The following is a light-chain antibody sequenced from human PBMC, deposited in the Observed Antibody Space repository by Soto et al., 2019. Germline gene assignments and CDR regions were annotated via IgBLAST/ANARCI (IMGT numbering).Light chain of an antibody. CDR3: SSYAGSSNV. CDR1: SRDVGGYNY. V-gene: IGLV2-8*01. J-gene: IGLJ1*01. Sequence: QSALTQPPSAPGSPAHSVAISCTGTSRDVGGYNYVSWYQQHPGKAPKLMIYEVNKRPSGVPDRFSGSKSGNTASLTVSGLQAEDEADYYCSSYAGSSNVFGTGTKVTVL. CDR2: EVN.